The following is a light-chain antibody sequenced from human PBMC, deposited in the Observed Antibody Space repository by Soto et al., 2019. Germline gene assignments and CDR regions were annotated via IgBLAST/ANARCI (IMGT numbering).Light chain of an antibody. V-gene: IGKV3-20*01. CDR2: GAS. CDR1: QTIDNNH. CDR3: PQYVWSPPFT. Sequence: EMVLTQSPGTLSLSPGERATLSCSASQTIDNNHLAWYQQKPGQAPRLLFYGASTRATGIPDRFSGSGSGTDFTLTISRLEPDDFEVYYCPQYVWSPPFTFGPGTKVDIK. J-gene: IGKJ3*01.